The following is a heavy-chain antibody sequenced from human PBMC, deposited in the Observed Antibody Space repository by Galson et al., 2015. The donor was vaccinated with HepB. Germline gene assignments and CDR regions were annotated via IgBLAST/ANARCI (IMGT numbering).Heavy chain of an antibody. V-gene: IGHV4-39*01. CDR1: GGSISSSSYY. CDR3: ARIRAAYDFWREGDFNWFDP. D-gene: IGHD3-3*01. CDR2: IYYSGST. Sequence: SETLSLTCAVSGGSISSSSYYWGWIRQPPGKGLEWIGSIYYSGSTYYNPSLKSRVTISVDTSKNQFSLKLSSVTAADTTVYYCARIRAAYDFWREGDFNWFDPWGQGTLVTVSS. J-gene: IGHJ5*02.